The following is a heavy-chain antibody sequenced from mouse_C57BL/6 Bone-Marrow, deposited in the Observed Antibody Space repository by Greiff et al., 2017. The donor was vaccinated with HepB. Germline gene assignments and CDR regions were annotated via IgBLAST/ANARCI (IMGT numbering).Heavy chain of an antibody. CDR3: ARRGYYGPWFAY. V-gene: IGHV1-4*01. Sequence: VMLVESGAELARPGASVKMSCKASGYTFTSYTMHWVKQRPGQGLEWIGYINPSSGYTKYNQKFKDKATLTADKSSSTAYMQLSSLTSEDSAVYYCARRGYYGPWFAYWGQGTLVTVSA. CDR1: GYTFTSYT. J-gene: IGHJ3*01. D-gene: IGHD1-2*01. CDR2: INPSSGYT.